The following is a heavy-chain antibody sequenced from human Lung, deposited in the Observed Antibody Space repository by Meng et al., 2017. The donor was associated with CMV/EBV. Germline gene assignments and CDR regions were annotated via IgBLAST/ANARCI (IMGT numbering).Heavy chain of an antibody. Sequence: XVKVSCXASGYTFTNNYIHWVRQAPGQGLEWMGTINPSGGSTRYTQKFQGRVTMTRDTSTATVYMEVSSLRSEDTAVYYCARDPYYDFWDGYYAAYYYFGLDDWGQGTTVTVSS. CDR2: INPSGGST. D-gene: IGHD3-3*01. CDR1: GYTFTNNY. J-gene: IGHJ6*02. CDR3: ARDPYYDFWDGYYAAYYYFGLDD. V-gene: IGHV1-46*01.